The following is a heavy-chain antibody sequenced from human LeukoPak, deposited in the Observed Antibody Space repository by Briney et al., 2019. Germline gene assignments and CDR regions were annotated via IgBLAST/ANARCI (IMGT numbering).Heavy chain of an antibody. CDR2: INPNSGGT. Sequence: VASVKVYCKASGYTFIDYYIQWVRQAPGEGLEWMGWINPNSGGTNYAQKFQGSVTMTRDTSISTAYMELTRLNSDDTAVYYCARGGWYYDFWSGYSFDYWGQGTLVTVSS. J-gene: IGHJ4*02. CDR1: GYTFIDYY. V-gene: IGHV1-2*02. D-gene: IGHD3-3*01. CDR3: ARGGWYYDFWSGYSFDY.